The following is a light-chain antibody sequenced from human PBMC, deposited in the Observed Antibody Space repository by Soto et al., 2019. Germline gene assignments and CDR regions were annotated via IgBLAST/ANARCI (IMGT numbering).Light chain of an antibody. J-gene: IGKJ3*01. CDR1: QSLVYSSNNKNY. CDR3: QQYYTTPFT. V-gene: IGKV4-1*01. CDR2: WAS. Sequence: DILMTQSPASLGVSLGERATITCKSSQSLVYSSNNKNYLAWYQQKPGQPPRLLVHWASTRQSGVPDRFSGSGSGTDFTLTISSLQAEDVALYYCQQYYTTPFTFGPGTKVDIK.